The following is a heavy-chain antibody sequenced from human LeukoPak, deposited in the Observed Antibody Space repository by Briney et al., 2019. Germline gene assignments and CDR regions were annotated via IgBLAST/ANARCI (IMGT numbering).Heavy chain of an antibody. J-gene: IGHJ4*02. V-gene: IGHV1-69*05. Sequence: VASVKVSCKASGGTFSSYAISWVRQAPGQGLEWMGGIIPIFGTANYAQKFLDRVTMTTDTSTSTAYMELRSLRSDDTAVYYCARNKFDRSGYYYIFDYWGQGTLVTVSS. CDR3: ARNKFDRSGYYYIFDY. D-gene: IGHD3-22*01. CDR2: IIPIFGTA. CDR1: GGTFSSYA.